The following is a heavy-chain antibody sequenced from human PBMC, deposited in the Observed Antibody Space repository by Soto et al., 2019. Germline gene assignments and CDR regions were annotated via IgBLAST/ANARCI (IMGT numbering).Heavy chain of an antibody. J-gene: IGHJ5*02. CDR1: GGSFSGYY. Sequence: QVQLQQWGAGLLKPSETLSLTCAVYGGSFSGYYWSWIRQPPGKGLEWIGEINHSGSTNYNPSLKSRVTISVDTSKNQFSRKLSSVTAADTAVYYCARVLGWATTYSWFDPWGQGTLVTVSS. D-gene: IGHD1-1*01. V-gene: IGHV4-34*01. CDR2: INHSGST. CDR3: ARVLGWATTYSWFDP.